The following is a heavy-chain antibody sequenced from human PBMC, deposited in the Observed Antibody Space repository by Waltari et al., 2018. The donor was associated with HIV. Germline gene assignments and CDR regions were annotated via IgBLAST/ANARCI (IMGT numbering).Heavy chain of an antibody. CDR3: ARIHFRLDYYYGMDV. Sequence: QVQLQESGPGLVKPPETLSLTCTVPGYSISSGYYWGWIRQPPGKGLEWIGSIFHSGSTYYNPSLKSRVTISVDTSKNQFSLRLSSVTAADTAVYYCARIHFRLDYYYGMDVWGQGTTVTVSS. J-gene: IGHJ6*02. V-gene: IGHV4-38-2*02. CDR1: GYSISSGYY. CDR2: IFHSGST.